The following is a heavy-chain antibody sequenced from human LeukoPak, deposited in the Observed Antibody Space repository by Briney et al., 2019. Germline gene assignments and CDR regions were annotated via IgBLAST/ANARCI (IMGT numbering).Heavy chain of an antibody. CDR1: GGSISSGGYS. CDR3: ASSTAYGGKYRYCFDY. V-gene: IGHV4-30-2*01. D-gene: IGHD3-16*01. CDR2: IYHSEST. J-gene: IGHJ4*02. Sequence: PSETLSLTCAVSGGSISSGGYSWSWIRQPPGKGLEWIGYIYHSESTYYNPSLKSRVTISVDRSKNQFSLKLSSVTAADTAVYYCASSTAYGGKYRYCFDYWGQGTLVTVSS.